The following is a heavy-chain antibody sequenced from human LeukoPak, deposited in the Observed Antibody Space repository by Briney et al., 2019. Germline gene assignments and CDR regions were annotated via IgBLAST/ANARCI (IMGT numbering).Heavy chain of an antibody. CDR3: ARVGIAAAGRVGIAFDI. CDR2: ISSSSSYI. V-gene: IGHV3-21*01. J-gene: IGHJ3*02. D-gene: IGHD6-13*01. Sequence: GGSLRLSCAASGFTFSSYSMNWVRQAPGKGLEWVSSISSSSSYIYYADSVKGRFTISRDNAKNSLYLQMNSLRAEDTAVYYCARVGIAAAGRVGIAFDIWGQGTMLTVSS. CDR1: GFTFSSYS.